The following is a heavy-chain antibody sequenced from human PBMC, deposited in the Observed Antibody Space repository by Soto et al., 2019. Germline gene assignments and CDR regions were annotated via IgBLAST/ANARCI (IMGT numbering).Heavy chain of an antibody. CDR1: GGTFSRYT. V-gene: IGHV1-69*08. Sequence: SVKVSCKASGGTFSRYTICWVRQAPGQGLEWMGRIIPILGSANYAQSFQGRVTITADKSTSTAYMELSSLRSEDTAVYYCAIPDYNDRIPFYSDYWGQGTLVTVS. CDR2: IIPILGSA. CDR3: AIPDYNDRIPFYSDY. D-gene: IGHD3-22*01. J-gene: IGHJ4*02.